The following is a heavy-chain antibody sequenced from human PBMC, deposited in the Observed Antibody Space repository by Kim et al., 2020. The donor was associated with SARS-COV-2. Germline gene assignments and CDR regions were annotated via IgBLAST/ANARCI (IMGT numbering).Heavy chain of an antibody. D-gene: IGHD2-8*02. J-gene: IGHJ6*02. CDR3: ARGTGGSYYYGMDV. Sequence: GGSLRLSCAASGFTFSSYAMHWVRQAPGKGLEWVAVISYDGSNKYYADSVKGRFTISRDNSKNTLYLQMNSLRAEDTAVYYCARGTGGSYYYGMDVWGQGPTVTVSS. V-gene: IGHV3-30*04. CDR1: GFTFSSYA. CDR2: ISYDGSNK.